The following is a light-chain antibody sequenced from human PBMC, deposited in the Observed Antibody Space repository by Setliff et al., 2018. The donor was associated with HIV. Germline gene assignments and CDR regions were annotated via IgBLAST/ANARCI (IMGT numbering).Light chain of an antibody. V-gene: IGLV2-11*01. CDR3: SSYTGTYSFL. J-gene: IGLJ2*01. CDR2: DVS. Sequence: QSALPQPRSVSGSPGQSDTISCTGTNSDVGGYDYVSWYQQHPGKAPRLIIYDVSKRPSGVPDRFSGSTSANTASLTISGLQPEDEADYYCSSYTGTYSFLFGGGTKVTVL. CDR1: NSDVGGYDY.